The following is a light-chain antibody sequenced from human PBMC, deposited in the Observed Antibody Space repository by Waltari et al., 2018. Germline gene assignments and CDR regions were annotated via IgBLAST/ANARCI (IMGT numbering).Light chain of an antibody. Sequence: DIVMTQSPLSLPVTPGEPASISCRSSQSLLHSDGYNYLDWYLQKPGQSPQLLIYLGSNRASGVHDRFSGSGSGTEFTRKISRVEAEDVGVYYCMQSLQTPREGFTFGPGTKVDIK. J-gene: IGKJ3*01. CDR1: QSLLHSDGYNY. V-gene: IGKV2-28*01. CDR2: LGS. CDR3: MQSLQTPREGFT.